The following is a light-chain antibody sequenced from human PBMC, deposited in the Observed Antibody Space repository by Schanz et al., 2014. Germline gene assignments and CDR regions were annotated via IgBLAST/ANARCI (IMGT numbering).Light chain of an antibody. J-gene: IGKJ3*01. V-gene: IGKV3-20*01. CDR2: DSS. Sequence: DIVLTQSPGTLSLSPGEKATLSCRASQSVSSSYLAWYQQKPGQAPRLLIFDSSRRATGIPDRFSGSVSGTDFTLTISRLEPEDFAVYYCQQFSSAPFSFGPGTRVDVK. CDR3: QQFSSAPFS. CDR1: QSVSSSY.